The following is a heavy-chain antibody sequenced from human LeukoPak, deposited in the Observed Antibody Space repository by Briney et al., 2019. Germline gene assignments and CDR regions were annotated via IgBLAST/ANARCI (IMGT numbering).Heavy chain of an antibody. CDR1: GGSIRSYS. V-gene: IGHV4-59*01. CDR2: IYYSGST. CDR3: ATSSKASSGWPHY. Sequence: SETLSLTCTVSGGSIRSYSWSWIRQPPGKGLEWIGYIYYSGSTNYNPSLKSRVTISVDTSKNQLSLKLSSVTAADTAVYYCATSSKASSGWPHYWGQGTLVTVSS. D-gene: IGHD6-19*01. J-gene: IGHJ4*02.